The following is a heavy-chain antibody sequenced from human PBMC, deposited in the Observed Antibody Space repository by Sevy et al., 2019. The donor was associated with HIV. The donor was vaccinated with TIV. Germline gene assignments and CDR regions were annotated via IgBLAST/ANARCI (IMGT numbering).Heavy chain of an antibody. V-gene: IGHV3-21*01. CDR1: GFTFSSYT. CDR3: AREEEDYVWGTSRDLTFFDY. Sequence: GGSLRLSCAVSGFTFSSYTMNWVRQAPGKGLEWVSSISSSSSYIYYADSAKGRFTISRDNAKNSLYLQMNSPRAEDTAVYYWAREEEDYVWGTSRDLTFFDYWGQGTLVTVSS. CDR2: ISSSSSYI. J-gene: IGHJ4*02. D-gene: IGHD3-16*02.